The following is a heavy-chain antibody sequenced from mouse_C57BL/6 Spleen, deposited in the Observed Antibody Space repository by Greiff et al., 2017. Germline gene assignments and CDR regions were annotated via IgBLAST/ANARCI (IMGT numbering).Heavy chain of an antibody. V-gene: IGHV1-64*01. CDR1: GYTFTSYW. CDR2: IHPNSGST. D-gene: IGHD2-4*01. CDR3: ARGGYDYGSWFAY. J-gene: IGHJ3*01. Sequence: QVQLQQPGAELVKPGASVKLSCKASGYTFTSYWMHWVKQRPGQGLEWIGMIHPNSGSTNYNEKFKSKATLTVDKSSSTAYMQLSSLTSEDSAVYYCARGGYDYGSWFAYWGQGTLVTVSA.